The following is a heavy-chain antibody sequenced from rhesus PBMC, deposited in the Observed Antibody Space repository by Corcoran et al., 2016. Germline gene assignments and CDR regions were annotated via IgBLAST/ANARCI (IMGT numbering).Heavy chain of an antibody. Sequence: QGQLQESGPGLVKPSETLTLTCAVSGASISSHYWSWIRQPPGKGLEWLGYISGGSGSTKYNPSLKVRVTISRDTSKNQISLKLPSVTAADTAVYYCARDESNRFDVWGAGVLVTVSS. CDR3: ARDESNRFDV. V-gene: IGHV4-147*01. J-gene: IGHJ5-1*01. CDR1: GASISSHY. CDR2: ISGGSGST.